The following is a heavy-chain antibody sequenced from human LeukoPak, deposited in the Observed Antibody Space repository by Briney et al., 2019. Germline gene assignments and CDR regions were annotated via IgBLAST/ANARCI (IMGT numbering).Heavy chain of an antibody. CDR2: ISSSGSTI. V-gene: IGHV3-48*03. Sequence: PGGSLRLSCAASGFTFSSYEMNWVRQAPGKGLEWVSYISSSGSTIYYADSVKGRFTISRDNAKNTLYLQMNSLRAEDTAVYYCARYYYDSSGYYYKDYWGQGTLVTVSS. CDR1: GFTFSSYE. D-gene: IGHD3-22*01. J-gene: IGHJ4*02. CDR3: ARYYYDSSGYYYKDY.